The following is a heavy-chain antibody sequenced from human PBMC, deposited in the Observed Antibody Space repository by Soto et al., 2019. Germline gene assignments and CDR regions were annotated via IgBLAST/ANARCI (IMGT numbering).Heavy chain of an antibody. Sequence: GASVKVSCKASGGTFSSYTISWVRQAPGQGLEWMGRIIPILGIANYAQKFQGRVTITADKSTSTAYMELSSLRSEDTAVYYCAEGGSPWDYFDYWGQGTRVTVSS. D-gene: IGHD3-16*01. J-gene: IGHJ4*02. V-gene: IGHV1-69*02. CDR1: GGTFSSYT. CDR2: IIPILGIA. CDR3: AEGGSPWDYFDY.